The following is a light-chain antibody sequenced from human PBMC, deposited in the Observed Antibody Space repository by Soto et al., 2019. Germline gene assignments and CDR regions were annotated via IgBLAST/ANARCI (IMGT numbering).Light chain of an antibody. J-gene: IGKJ5*01. V-gene: IGKV3-20*01. Sequence: IELTQSPGTLSLSPGERATLSCCASQSFSSTYLAWYQQKPGQAPRLLVYGASSRATGIPDRFSGFGSGTDFTLTISRLEPEDFAVYFCQQYGSSPITFGQGTRLEIK. CDR1: QSFSSTY. CDR2: GAS. CDR3: QQYGSSPIT.